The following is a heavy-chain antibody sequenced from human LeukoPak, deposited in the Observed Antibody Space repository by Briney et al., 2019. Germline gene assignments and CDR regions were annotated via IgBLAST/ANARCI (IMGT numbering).Heavy chain of an antibody. CDR2: INTYTGNP. CDR1: GYTFTSYA. V-gene: IGHV7-4-1*02. J-gene: IGHJ4*02. D-gene: IGHD2-15*01. Sequence: ASVKVSCKASGYTFTSYAMNWVRQAPGQGLEWMGRINTYTGNPTYAQGFTGRFVFSLDTSVSTAYLQISSLKAEDTAVYYCARGSPTRGFDYWGQGTLVTVSS. CDR3: ARGSPTRGFDY.